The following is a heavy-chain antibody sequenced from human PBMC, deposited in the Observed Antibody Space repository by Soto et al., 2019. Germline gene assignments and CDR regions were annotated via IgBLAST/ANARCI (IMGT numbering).Heavy chain of an antibody. J-gene: IGHJ4*02. CDR3: ARGGGVVSSFDY. V-gene: IGHV3-20*04. D-gene: IGHD3-16*01. CDR2: INWNGGST. Sequence: PGGSLRLSCAASGFTFDDYGMSWVRQAPGKGLEWVSGINWNGGSTGYADSVKGRFTISRDNAKNSLYLQMNSLRAEDTAVYYWARGGGVVSSFDYWGQGTLVTVSS. CDR1: GFTFDDYG.